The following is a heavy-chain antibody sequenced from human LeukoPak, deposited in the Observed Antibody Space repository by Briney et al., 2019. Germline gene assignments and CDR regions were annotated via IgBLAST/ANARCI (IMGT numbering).Heavy chain of an antibody. J-gene: IGHJ4*02. D-gene: IGHD6-13*01. CDR3: ARRTYSSSWNGFDY. CDR1: GGSISSYY. CDR2: IYYSGST. Sequence: SETLSLTCTGSGGSISSYYWSWIRQPPGKGLEWIGYIYYSGSTNYNPSLKSRVTISVDTSKNQFSLKLSSVTAADTAVYYCARRTYSSSWNGFDYWGQGTLVTVSS. V-gene: IGHV4-59*08.